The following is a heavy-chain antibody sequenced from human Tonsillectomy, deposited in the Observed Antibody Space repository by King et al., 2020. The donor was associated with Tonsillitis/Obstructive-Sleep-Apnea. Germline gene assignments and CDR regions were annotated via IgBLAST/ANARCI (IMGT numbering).Heavy chain of an antibody. V-gene: IGHV2-70*11. Sequence: VTLKESGPALVKPPQTLTLTCTFSGFSLSTSGMCVSWIRQPPGKALEWLARIDWDDDKYYSASLKTRLTISKDTSKNQVVLTMTNMDPVDTATFYCARLRADFGDYARIDYWGQGTLVTVSS. CDR3: ARLRADFGDYARIDY. J-gene: IGHJ4*02. D-gene: IGHD4-17*01. CDR1: GFSLSTSGMC. CDR2: IDWDDDK.